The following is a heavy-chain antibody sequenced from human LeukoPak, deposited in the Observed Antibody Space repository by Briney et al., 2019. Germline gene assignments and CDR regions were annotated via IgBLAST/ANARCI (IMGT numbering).Heavy chain of an antibody. CDR1: GFTFSSYA. Sequence: PGGSLRLSCAASGFTFSSYAMSWVRQAPGKGLEWVSSISSSSSYIYYADSVKGRFTISRDNAKNSLYLQMNSLRAEDTAVYYCARDRVTTVKDGMDVWGQGTTVTVSS. V-gene: IGHV3-21*01. CDR2: ISSSSSYI. CDR3: ARDRVTTVKDGMDV. J-gene: IGHJ6*02. D-gene: IGHD4-17*01.